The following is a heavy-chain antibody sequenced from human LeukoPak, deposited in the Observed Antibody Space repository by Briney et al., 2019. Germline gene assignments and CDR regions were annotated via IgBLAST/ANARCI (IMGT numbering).Heavy chain of an antibody. CDR3: ARDYRGVFRRYPFDP. V-gene: IGHV4-39*07. D-gene: IGHD3-10*01. Sequence: SETLSLTCTVSGGSISSSSYYWGWIRQPPGKGLEWIGSIYYSGSTYYNPSLKSRVTISVDTSKNQSSLKLSSVTAADTAVYYCARDYRGVFRRYPFDPWGQGTLVTVSS. J-gene: IGHJ5*02. CDR2: IYYSGST. CDR1: GGSISSSSYY.